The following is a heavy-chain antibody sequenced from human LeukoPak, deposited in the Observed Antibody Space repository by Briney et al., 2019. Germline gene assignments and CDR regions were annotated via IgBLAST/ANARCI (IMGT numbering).Heavy chain of an antibody. CDR3: ARAQRKSAFDI. V-gene: IGHV4-38-2*01. CDR1: GYSISSGYY. CDR2: IYHSGST. Sequence: SETLSLTCVVSGYSISSGYYWGWIRQPPGKGLEWIGSIYHSGSTYYNPSLKSRVTISVDTSKNQFSLKLTSVTAADTAVYYCARAQRKSAFDIWGQGTMVTVSS. J-gene: IGHJ3*02.